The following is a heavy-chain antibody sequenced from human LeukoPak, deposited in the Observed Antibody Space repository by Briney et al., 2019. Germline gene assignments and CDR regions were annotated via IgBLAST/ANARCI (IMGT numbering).Heavy chain of an antibody. D-gene: IGHD3-22*01. CDR1: GFTFSSYS. V-gene: IGHV3-48*01. Sequence: AGGSLRLSCAASGFTFSSYSMNWVRQAPGKGLEWVSYISSSSSTIYYADSVKGRFTISRDNAKNSLYLQMNSLRAEDTAVYYCARRPIRYDSSGYGFDYWGQGTLVTVSS. J-gene: IGHJ4*02. CDR3: ARRPIRYDSSGYGFDY. CDR2: ISSSSSTI.